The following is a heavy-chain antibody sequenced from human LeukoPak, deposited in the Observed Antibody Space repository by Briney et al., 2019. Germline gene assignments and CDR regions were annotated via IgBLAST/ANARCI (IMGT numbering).Heavy chain of an antibody. J-gene: IGHJ1*01. V-gene: IGHV4-59*01. Sequence: PSETLSLTCTVSGGSISSYYWSWNRQPPGKGLEWIGYIYYSGSTNYNPSLKSRVTISIDTSKNQFSLKLNSVTAADTAVYYCARAPIGYCSSTSCYAEYFQHWGQGTLVTVSS. D-gene: IGHD2-2*03. CDR1: GGSISSYY. CDR3: ARAPIGYCSSTSCYAEYFQH. CDR2: IYYSGST.